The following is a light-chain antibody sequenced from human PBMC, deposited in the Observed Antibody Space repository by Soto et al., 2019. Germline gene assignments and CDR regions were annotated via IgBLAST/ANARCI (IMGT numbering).Light chain of an antibody. CDR3: QQYNNWPPGT. CDR1: QRVSSN. CDR2: GAS. J-gene: IGKJ1*01. Sequence: EIVMTQSPATLSVSPGERATLSCRASQRVSSNLAWYQQKPGQAPRLLIYGASTRATGIPARFSGSGSGTEFTLPISSLQSEDFAVYYCQQYNNWPPGTFGQGTKVEIK. V-gene: IGKV3-15*01.